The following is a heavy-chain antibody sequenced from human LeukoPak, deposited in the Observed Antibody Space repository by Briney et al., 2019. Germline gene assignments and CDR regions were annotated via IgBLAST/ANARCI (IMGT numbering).Heavy chain of an antibody. CDR1: GGSISSSSYY. CDR3: ARDYDDYVDAFDI. J-gene: IGHJ3*02. CDR2: IYYSGST. Sequence: SETLSLTCTVSGGSISSSSYYWGWIRQPPGKGLEWIGSIYYSGSTYYNPSLKSRVTISVDTSKNQFSLKLSSVTAADTAVYYCARDYDDYVDAFDIWGQGTMVTVSS. V-gene: IGHV4-39*01. D-gene: IGHD4-17*01.